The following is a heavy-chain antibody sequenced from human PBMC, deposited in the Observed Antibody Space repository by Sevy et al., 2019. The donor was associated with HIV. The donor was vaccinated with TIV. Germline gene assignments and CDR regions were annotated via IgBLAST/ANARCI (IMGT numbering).Heavy chain of an antibody. J-gene: IGHJ3*02. Sequence: SETLSLTCTVSGGSISSSSDYWGWIRQPPGKGLEWIGSIYYSGSTYYNPSLKSRVTISVDTSKNQFSLKLSSVTAADTAVYYCARGYSSSWYDDAFDIWGQGTMVTVSS. D-gene: IGHD6-13*01. CDR2: IYYSGST. CDR3: ARGYSSSWYDDAFDI. CDR1: GGSISSSSDY. V-gene: IGHV4-39*01.